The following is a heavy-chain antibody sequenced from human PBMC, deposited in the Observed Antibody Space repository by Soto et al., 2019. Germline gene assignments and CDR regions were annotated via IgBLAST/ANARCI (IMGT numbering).Heavy chain of an antibody. Sequence: GGSLRVRNAASELTIISNYMRWVRQAPGKGLEWVSVIYSGGSTYYADSVKGRFTISRHNSKNTLYLQMNSLRAEDTAVYYCAREPHGAFDIWGQGTMDTVSS. CDR2: IYSGGST. CDR1: ELTIISNY. V-gene: IGHV3-53*04. CDR3: AREPHGAFDI. J-gene: IGHJ3*02.